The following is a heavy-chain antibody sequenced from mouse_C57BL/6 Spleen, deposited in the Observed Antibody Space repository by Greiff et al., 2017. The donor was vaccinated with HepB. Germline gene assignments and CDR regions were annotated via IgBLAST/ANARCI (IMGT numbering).Heavy chain of an antibody. CDR1: GYTFTSYW. J-gene: IGHJ2*01. CDR2: IHPNSGST. Sequence: VQLQQSGAELVKPGASVKLSCKASGYTFTSYWMHWVKQRPGQGLEWIGMIHPNSGSTNYNEKFKSKATLTVDKSSSTAYMQLSSLTSEDSAVYYCARGLRQGYYFDYWGQGTTLTVSS. CDR3: ARGLRQGYYFDY. D-gene: IGHD2-4*01. V-gene: IGHV1-64*01.